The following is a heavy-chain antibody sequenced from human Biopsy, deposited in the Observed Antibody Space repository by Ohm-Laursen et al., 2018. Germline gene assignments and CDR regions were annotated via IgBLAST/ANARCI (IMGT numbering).Heavy chain of an antibody. J-gene: IGHJ3*01. CDR2: IWSSATYK. Sequence: SSLRLSCTATGFTFSDHNMHWVRQAPGKGLEWVAFIWSSATYKAYADSVKGRFTVSGVNSKNTVYLQMNSLSADDTAIYSCVKDGGQTAPYSFDVWGQGTMVTVSS. CDR3: VKDGGQTAPYSFDV. CDR1: GFTFSDHN. D-gene: IGHD3-16*01. V-gene: IGHV3-33*06.